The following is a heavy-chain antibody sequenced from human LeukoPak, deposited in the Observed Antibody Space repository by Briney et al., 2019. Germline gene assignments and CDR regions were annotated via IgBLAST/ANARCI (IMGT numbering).Heavy chain of an antibody. D-gene: IGHD3-22*01. CDR2: IIPIFGTA. CDR3: AVRGYYYHWFDP. Sequence: ASVKVSCKASGYTFTSYGISWVRQAPGQGLEWMGGIIPIFGTANYAQKFQGRVTITADESTSTAYMELSSLRSEDTAVYYCAVRGYYYHWFDPWGQGTLVTVSS. CDR1: GYTFTSYG. J-gene: IGHJ5*02. V-gene: IGHV1-69*13.